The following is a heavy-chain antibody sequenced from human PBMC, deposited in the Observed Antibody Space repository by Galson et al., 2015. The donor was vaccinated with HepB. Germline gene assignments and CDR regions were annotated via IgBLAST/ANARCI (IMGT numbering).Heavy chain of an antibody. CDR2: ISYDGSNK. Sequence: SLRLSCAASGFTFSSYGMHWVRQAPGKGLEWVAVISYDGSNKYYADSVKGRFTISRDNSKNTLYLQMNSLRAEDTAVYYCNPGPQGARLDIWGQGTLVTVSS. CDR3: NPGPQGARLDI. D-gene: IGHD2-15*01. J-gene: IGHJ4*02. V-gene: IGHV3-30*03. CDR1: GFTFSSYG.